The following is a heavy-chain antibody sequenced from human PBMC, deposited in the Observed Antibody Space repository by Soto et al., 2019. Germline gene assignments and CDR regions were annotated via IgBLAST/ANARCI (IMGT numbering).Heavy chain of an antibody. J-gene: IGHJ2*01. D-gene: IGHD3-10*01. Sequence: SETLSLTCTVSGGSISSYYWSWIRQPPGKGLEWIGYIYYSGSTNYNPSLKSRVTISVDTSKNQFSLKLSSVTTADTAVYYCARMGGGGSGSYYNSPHFDLWGRGTLVTVS. CDR2: IYYSGST. CDR1: GGSISSYY. CDR3: ARMGGGGSGSYYNSPHFDL. V-gene: IGHV4-59*12.